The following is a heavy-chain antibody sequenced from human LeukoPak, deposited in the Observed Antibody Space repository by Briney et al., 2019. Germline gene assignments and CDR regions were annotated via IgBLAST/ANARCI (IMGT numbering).Heavy chain of an antibody. D-gene: IGHD2-2*01. CDR3: ARVDNIVVVPAASYYFDY. Sequence: GGSLRLSCAASGFTFDDYGMSWVRHAQGKGMEWVYGINWNGGSTVYGDSVKGRFTISRDNAKNSLYLQMNSLRAEDTALYYCARVDNIVVVPAASYYFDYWGQGTLVTVSS. J-gene: IGHJ4*02. CDR2: INWNGGST. CDR1: GFTFDDYG. V-gene: IGHV3-20*04.